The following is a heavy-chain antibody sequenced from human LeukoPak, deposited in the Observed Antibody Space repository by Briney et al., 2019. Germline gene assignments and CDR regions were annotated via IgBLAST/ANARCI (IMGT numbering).Heavy chain of an antibody. J-gene: IGHJ6*03. V-gene: IGHV4-61*09. CDR2: ITTIAAT. D-gene: IGHD3-9*01. Sequence: PSQTLSLTCSISGGSLNPRYSSLTWVRPPAGQGLEWIVHITTIAATNYNPSLKRRVRMSVDRSTNQFALLRSSVTAADTAVYYCARNFATRDRYFYYYYMDVWGKGTTVPVSS. CDR1: GGSLNPRYSS. CDR3: ARNFATRDRYFYYYYMDV.